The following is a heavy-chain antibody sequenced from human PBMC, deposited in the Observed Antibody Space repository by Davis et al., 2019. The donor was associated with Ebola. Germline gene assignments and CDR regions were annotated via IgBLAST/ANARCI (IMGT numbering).Heavy chain of an antibody. CDR2: ANSDGITT. D-gene: IGHD2-15*01. V-gene: IGHV3-74*01. Sequence: GESLKISCAASGFTFINYWMHWVRQAPGKGLEWVSRANSDGITTGYGDSVKGRFTISRDNAKNSLYLQMNSLRAEDTAVYYCATPFYWGQGTLVTVSS. J-gene: IGHJ4*02. CDR1: GFTFINYW. CDR3: ATPFY.